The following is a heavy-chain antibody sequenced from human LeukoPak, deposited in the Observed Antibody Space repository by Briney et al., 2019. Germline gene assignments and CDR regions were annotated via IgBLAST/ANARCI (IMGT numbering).Heavy chain of an antibody. J-gene: IGHJ4*02. CDR3: ASRRYSSGWYDY. CDR1: GYSISSGYY. CDR2: IYHSGST. D-gene: IGHD6-19*01. V-gene: IGHV4-38-2*02. Sequence: SETLSLTCTVSGYSISSGYYWGWIRQPPGKGLEWIGSIYHSGSTYYNPSLKSRVTISVDTSKNQFPLKLSSVTAADTAVYYCASRRYSSGWYDYWGQGTLVTVSS.